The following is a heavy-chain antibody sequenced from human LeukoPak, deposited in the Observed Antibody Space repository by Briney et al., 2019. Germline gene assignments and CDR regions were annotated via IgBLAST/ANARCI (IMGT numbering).Heavy chain of an antibody. V-gene: IGHV1-69*05. CDR2: IIPIFGTA. CDR1: GGTFSSYA. J-gene: IGHJ4*02. Sequence: GASVKVSCKASGGTFSSYAISWVRQAPGQGLEWMGGIIPIFGTANYAQKFQGRVTITTDESTSTAYMELSSLRSEDTAVYYCASRRFLEWPTAFDYWGQGTLVTVSS. CDR3: ASRRFLEWPTAFDY. D-gene: IGHD3-3*01.